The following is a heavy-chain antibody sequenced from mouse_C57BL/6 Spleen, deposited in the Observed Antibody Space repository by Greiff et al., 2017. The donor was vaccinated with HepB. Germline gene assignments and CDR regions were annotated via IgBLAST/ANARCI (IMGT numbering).Heavy chain of an antibody. V-gene: IGHV1-78*01. D-gene: IGHD2-2*01. CDR3: ARYSVGSSIYYGNDVSWFAY. CDR2: IYPRDGST. Sequence: QVQLQQSDAELVKPGASVKISCKVSGYTFTDHTIHWMKQRPEQGLEWIGYIYPRDGSTKYNEKFKGKATLTADKSSSTAYMQRNSLTSEDSAVYFCARYSVGSSIYYGNDVSWFAYWGQGTLVTVSA. J-gene: IGHJ3*01. CDR1: GYTFTDHT.